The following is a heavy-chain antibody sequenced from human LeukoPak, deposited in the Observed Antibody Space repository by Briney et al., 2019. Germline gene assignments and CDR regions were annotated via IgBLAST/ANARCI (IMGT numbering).Heavy chain of an antibody. V-gene: IGHV3-48*01. CDR2: ISSSSSTI. CDR1: GFTFSSYS. J-gene: IGHJ4*02. D-gene: IGHD3-10*01. Sequence: GGSLRLSCAASGFTFSSYSMNWVRQAPGKGLEWVSYISSSSSTIYYADSVKGRFTISRDNAKNSLYLQMNSLRAEDTAVYYCQSGPRGSGSYYMIFDYWGQGTLVTVSS. CDR3: QSGPRGSGSYYMIFDY.